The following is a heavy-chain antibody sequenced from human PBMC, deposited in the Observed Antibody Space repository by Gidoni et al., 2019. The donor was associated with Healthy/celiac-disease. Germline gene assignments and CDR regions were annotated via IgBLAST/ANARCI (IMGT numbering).Heavy chain of an antibody. D-gene: IGHD2-15*01. V-gene: IGHV4-59*08. CDR3: ARHRDCSGGSCYSEGYYYYGMDV. Sequence: QVQLQESGPGLVKPSETLSLTCTVSGGSISSYYWSWIRQPPGKGLEWIGYIYYSGSTNYNPSLKSRVTISVDTSKNQFSLKLSSVTAADTAVYYCARHRDCSGGSCYSEGYYYYGMDVWGQGTTVTVSS. CDR1: GGSISSYY. J-gene: IGHJ6*02. CDR2: IYYSGST.